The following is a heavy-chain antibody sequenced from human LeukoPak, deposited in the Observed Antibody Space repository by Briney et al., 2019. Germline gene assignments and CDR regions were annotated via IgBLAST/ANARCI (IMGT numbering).Heavy chain of an antibody. CDR1: GGSLSSGSYY. CDR3: ARVTTGGYYNC. Sequence: SETLSLTCTVSGGSLSSGSYYWSWIRQPAGKGLEWIGRIYTSGSTNYNPSLKSRVTISVDTSKNQSSLKLSSVTAADTAVYYCARVTTGGYYNCWGQGTLVTVSS. J-gene: IGHJ4*02. D-gene: IGHD3-22*01. V-gene: IGHV4-61*02. CDR2: IYTSGST.